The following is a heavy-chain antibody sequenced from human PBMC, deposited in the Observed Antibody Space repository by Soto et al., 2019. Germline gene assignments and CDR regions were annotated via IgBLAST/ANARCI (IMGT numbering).Heavy chain of an antibody. CDR1: GGSISSGGYY. CDR2: IYYSGST. CDR3: ATEGGSYSPGWFDP. D-gene: IGHD1-26*01. J-gene: IGHJ5*02. Sequence: QVQLQESGPGLVKPSQTLSLTCTVSGGSISSGGYYWSWIRQHPGKGLEWIGYIYYSGSTYYNPSLKSRVTTSVDPSKNQFSPKLSSVTAADTAVYYCATEGGSYSPGWFDPWGQGTLVTVSS. V-gene: IGHV4-31*03.